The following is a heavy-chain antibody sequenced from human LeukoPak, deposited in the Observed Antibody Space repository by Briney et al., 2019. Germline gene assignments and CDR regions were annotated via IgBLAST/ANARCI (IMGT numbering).Heavy chain of an antibody. V-gene: IGHV1-8*03. CDR1: GYTFTSYE. CDR3: ARGFLGIPAIFFDP. D-gene: IGHD3-9*01. CDR2: MNPNSGNT. J-gene: IGHJ5*02. Sequence: ASVKVSCKGSGYTFTSYEINWVRQATGQGLEWMGWMNPNSGNTGYAQKFQGRVTITRNTSIRTAYMELSSLRSEDTAVYYCARGFLGIPAIFFDPWGQGTLVTVSS.